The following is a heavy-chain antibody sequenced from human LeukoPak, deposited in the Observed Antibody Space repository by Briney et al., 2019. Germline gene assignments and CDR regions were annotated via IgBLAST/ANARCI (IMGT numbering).Heavy chain of an antibody. CDR2: IYPDDSDT. J-gene: IGHJ5*01. V-gene: IGHV5-51*01. D-gene: IGHD2-2*01. Sequence: GESLKIFCKGSGYSFPTYWIGWVRQMPGKGLEWMGIIYPDDSDTRYSPSFQGQVTISADKSMSTAYLQWSSLKASDTAMYYCARHRGGYCSTSSCSINWFDSWGQGTLVTVSS. CDR1: GYSFPTYW. CDR3: ARHRGGYCSTSSCSINWFDS.